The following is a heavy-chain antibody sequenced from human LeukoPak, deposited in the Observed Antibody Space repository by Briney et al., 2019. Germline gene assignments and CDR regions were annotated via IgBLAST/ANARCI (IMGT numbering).Heavy chain of an antibody. CDR2: INHSGST. CDR1: GGSFSGYY. CDR3: ARSSLRGATPYYMDV. Sequence: PSETLSLTCAVYGGSFSGYYWSWIRQPPGKGLEWIGEINHSGSTNYHPSLKSRVTISVNTSKNQFSLKRSSVTTADTAVYYCARSSLRGATPYYMDVWGKGTTVTVSS. D-gene: IGHD5-12*01. V-gene: IGHV4-34*01. J-gene: IGHJ6*03.